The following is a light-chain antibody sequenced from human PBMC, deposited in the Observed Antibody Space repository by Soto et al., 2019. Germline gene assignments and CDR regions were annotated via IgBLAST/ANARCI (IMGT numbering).Light chain of an antibody. CDR2: WAS. Sequence: DIVMTQSPDSLAVSLGERATINCKSSQSVLYSSNNKNYLAWYQQKPGQPPKLLIYWASTRESGVPDRFSGSGSGTHFTLTNSSLQAEDVAVYYCQQYYSTPLTFGGGTKVEIK. J-gene: IGKJ4*01. V-gene: IGKV4-1*01. CDR1: QSVLYSSNNKNY. CDR3: QQYYSTPLT.